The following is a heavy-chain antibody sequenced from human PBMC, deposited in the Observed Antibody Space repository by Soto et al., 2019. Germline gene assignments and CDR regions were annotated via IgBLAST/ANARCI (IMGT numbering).Heavy chain of an antibody. V-gene: IGHV4-31*03. J-gene: IGHJ6*02. CDR3: ARGDWPTQMDV. D-gene: IGHD2-21*02. CDR2: IYFSGGT. CDR1: GGSISGGTSY. Sequence: QVQLQESGPGLVKPSQTLSLTCTVSGGSISGGTSYWSWIRQPPGQAVEWIGYIYFSGGTYYNPSLKSRVIISVDTSKNQFSLRLSSVTAADTAVYYCARGDWPTQMDVWGQGTTVTVSS.